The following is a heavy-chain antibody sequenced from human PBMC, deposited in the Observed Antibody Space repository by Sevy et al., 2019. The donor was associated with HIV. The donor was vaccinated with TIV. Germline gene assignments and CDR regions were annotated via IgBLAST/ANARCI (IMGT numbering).Heavy chain of an antibody. Sequence: GGSLRLSCAASGFTFSSYGMHWVRQAPGKGLEWVAVISYDGSNKYYADSVKGRFTISRDISKNTLYLQMNSLRAEDTVVYYCAKGVYQWASFVSDLGYWGQGTLVTVSS. CDR1: GFTFSSYG. V-gene: IGHV3-30*18. J-gene: IGHJ4*02. CDR3: AKGVYQWASFVSDLGY. CDR2: ISYDGSNK. D-gene: IGHD1-26*01.